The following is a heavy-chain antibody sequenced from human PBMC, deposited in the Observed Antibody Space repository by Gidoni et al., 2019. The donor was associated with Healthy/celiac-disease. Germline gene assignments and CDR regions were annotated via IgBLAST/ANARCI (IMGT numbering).Heavy chain of an antibody. J-gene: IGHJ4*02. CDR2: IYYSGST. Sequence: QLQLQESGPGLVKPSETLSLTCTVSGGSISSSSYYWGWIRPPPGKGLEWIGSIYYSGSTYYNPSLKSRVTISVDTSKNQFSLKLSSVTAADTAVYYCARHGGDFINDYWGQGTLVTVSS. D-gene: IGHD2-21*02. V-gene: IGHV4-39*01. CDR1: GGSISSSSYY. CDR3: ARHGGDFINDY.